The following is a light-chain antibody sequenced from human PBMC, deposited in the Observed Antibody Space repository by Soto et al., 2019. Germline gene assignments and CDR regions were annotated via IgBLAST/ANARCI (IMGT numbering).Light chain of an antibody. CDR1: QSVSIN. V-gene: IGKV3-15*01. J-gene: IGKJ1*01. CDR3: QHYNTWPPWT. Sequence: ETVMTQSPAILLMYTGERVTLSCRASQSVSINLAWYQQKPGQAPRLLIYGASTRAPGVPARFGGSGSGTEFTLTISGLQSEDFAVYSCQHYNTWPPWTFGQGTKVDIK. CDR2: GAS.